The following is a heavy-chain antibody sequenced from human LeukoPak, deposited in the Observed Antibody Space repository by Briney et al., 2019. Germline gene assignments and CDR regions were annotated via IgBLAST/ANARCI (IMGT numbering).Heavy chain of an antibody. V-gene: IGHV4-4*07. CDR1: GGSISSYY. CDR2: FYTSGST. J-gene: IGHJ6*03. D-gene: IGHD3-16*01. Sequence: SETLSLTCTVSGGSISSYYWSWIRQPAGKGLEWIGRFYTSGSTKYNPSLKSRVTMSEDTSKNQFSLKLSSVTAADTAVYYCARELGSYYYYYMDVWGKGTTVTISS. CDR3: ARELGSYYYYYMDV.